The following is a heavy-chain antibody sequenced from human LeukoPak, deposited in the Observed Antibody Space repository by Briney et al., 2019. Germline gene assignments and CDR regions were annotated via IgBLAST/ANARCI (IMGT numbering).Heavy chain of an antibody. CDR3: ARRMIAAAGDNWFDP. V-gene: IGHV4-30-2*01. J-gene: IGHJ5*02. CDR1: GGSISSGGYS. CDR2: IYHSGST. D-gene: IGHD6-13*01. Sequence: SETLSLTCAVSGGSISSGGYSWSWIRQPPGKGLEWIGYIYHSGSTYYNPSLKSRVTISVDRSKNQFSLKLSSVTAADTAVYYCARRMIAAAGDNWFDPWGQGTLVTVSS.